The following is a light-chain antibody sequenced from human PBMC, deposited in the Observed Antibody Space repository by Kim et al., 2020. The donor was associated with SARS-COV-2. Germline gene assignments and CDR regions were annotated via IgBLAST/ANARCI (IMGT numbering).Light chain of an antibody. Sequence: SYELTQPPSVSVAPGKTATITCEGNSIGSQNVNWYQQKPGQAPVLVIHYDSERPSGIPDRVSGSNYGNAATLTISRVEAGDEADYYCQVWDSSSDHVVFGGGTQLTVL. V-gene: IGLV3-21*04. CDR3: QVWDSSSDHVV. J-gene: IGLJ2*01. CDR2: YDS. CDR1: SIGSQN.